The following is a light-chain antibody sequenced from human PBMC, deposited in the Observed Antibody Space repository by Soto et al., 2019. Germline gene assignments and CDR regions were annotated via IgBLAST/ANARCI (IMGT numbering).Light chain of an antibody. CDR2: GAS. V-gene: IGKV3-20*01. Sequence: TQSPWTLSLSPGERAALSCRSSQSVSSSYLAGYQQKPGQAPRLLIYGASSRATGIPDRFSGSGSGTDFTLTISRLEPEDFAVYYCQQDGISPRTFGQGTKVDIK. CDR3: QQDGISPRT. J-gene: IGKJ1*01. CDR1: QSVSSSY.